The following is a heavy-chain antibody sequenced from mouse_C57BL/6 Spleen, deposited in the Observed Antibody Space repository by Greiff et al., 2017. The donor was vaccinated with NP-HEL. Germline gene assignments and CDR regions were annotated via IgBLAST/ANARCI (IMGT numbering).Heavy chain of an antibody. J-gene: IGHJ1*03. Sequence: EVQWVESGGGLVQPGGSLSLSCAASGFTFTDYYMSWVRQPPGKALEWLGFIRNKANGYTTEYSASVKGRFTISRDNSQSILYLQMNALRAEDSATYYCARYIGYFDVWGTGTTVTVSS. CDR3: ARYIGYFDV. CDR1: GFTFTDYY. V-gene: IGHV7-3*01. CDR2: IRNKANGYTT.